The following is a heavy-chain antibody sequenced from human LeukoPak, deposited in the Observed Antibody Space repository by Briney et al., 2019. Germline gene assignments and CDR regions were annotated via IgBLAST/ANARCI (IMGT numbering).Heavy chain of an antibody. D-gene: IGHD2/OR15-2a*01. Sequence: SCKASGYTFTGYYMHWVRQAPGKGLEWVAFISYDGSTKTYADSVKGRFTTSRDISLHLQMNSLRAEDTAVYYCVRNNNNDYWGQGTLVTVSS. CDR3: VRNNNNDY. CDR1: GYTFTGYY. V-gene: IGHV3-30*04. CDR2: ISYDGSTK. J-gene: IGHJ4*02.